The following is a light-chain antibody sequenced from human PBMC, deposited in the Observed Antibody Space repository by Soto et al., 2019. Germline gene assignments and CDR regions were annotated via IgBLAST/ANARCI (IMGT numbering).Light chain of an antibody. Sequence: EIVLTQSPATLSVSPGERATLSCRASQSVSSNLAWYQQKPGQAPKLLFYGASTRASDTPARFSGSGSETEITLTIGSLQSEDFAVYYCQHYTEWPPGYTFGQATKLEIK. CDR2: GAS. CDR3: QHYTEWPPGYT. J-gene: IGKJ2*01. CDR1: QSVSSN. V-gene: IGKV3-15*01.